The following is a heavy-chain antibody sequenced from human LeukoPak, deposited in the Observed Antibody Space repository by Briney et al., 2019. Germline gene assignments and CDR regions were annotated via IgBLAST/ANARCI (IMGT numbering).Heavy chain of an antibody. D-gene: IGHD2-2*03. J-gene: IGHJ4*02. V-gene: IGHV1-2*02. CDR3: ARFGYCSSTSCYRYFDY. CDR1: GYTFTGYY. Sequence: GASVTVSCKASGYTFTGYYMHWVRQAPGQGLEWMGWINPNSGGTNYAQKFQGRVTMTRDTSISTAYMELSRLRSDDTAVYYCARFGYCSSTSCYRYFDYWGQGTLVTVSS. CDR2: INPNSGGT.